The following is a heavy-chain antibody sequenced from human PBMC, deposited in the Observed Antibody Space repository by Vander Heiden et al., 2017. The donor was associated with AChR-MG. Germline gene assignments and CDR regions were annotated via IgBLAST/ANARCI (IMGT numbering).Heavy chain of an antibody. CDR2: ISYDGSNK. CDR1: GFTFSSDA. Sequence: QVQLVASGGGVVHPGRSLRLSCAASGFTFSSDAMHWVSQAPGKGLEWVAVISYDGSNKYYADSVKGRFTISRDNSKNTLYLQMNSLRAEDTAVYYCARGVIAARGPLDYWGQGTLVTVSS. D-gene: IGHD6-6*01. V-gene: IGHV3-30-3*01. CDR3: ARGVIAARGPLDY. J-gene: IGHJ4*02.